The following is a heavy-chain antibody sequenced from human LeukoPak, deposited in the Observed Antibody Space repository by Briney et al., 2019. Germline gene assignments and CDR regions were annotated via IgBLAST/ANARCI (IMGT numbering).Heavy chain of an antibody. CDR1: GYSFTSHW. Sequence: GESLKISCKGSGYSFTSHWIGWVRQMPGKGLEWMGIIYPGDSDTRYSPSFQGQVTISADKSISTAYLQWSSLKASDTAMYYCARLAHDYDSSGEYFDYWGQGTLVTVSS. CDR3: ARLAHDYDSSGEYFDY. CDR2: IYPGDSDT. J-gene: IGHJ4*02. V-gene: IGHV5-51*01. D-gene: IGHD3-22*01.